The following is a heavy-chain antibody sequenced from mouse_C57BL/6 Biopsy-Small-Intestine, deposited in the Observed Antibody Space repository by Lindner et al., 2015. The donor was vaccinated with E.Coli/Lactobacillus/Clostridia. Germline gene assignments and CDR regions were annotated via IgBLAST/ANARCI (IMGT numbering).Heavy chain of an antibody. V-gene: IGHV1-20*01. CDR3: ARGGTLDRAYGMDY. J-gene: IGHJ4*01. CDR1: GYSFTGYF. D-gene: IGHD3-1*01. CDR2: INPYNGET. Sequence: VQLQESGPELVKPGDSVKISCKASGYSFTGYFMNWVMQSHGKSLEWIGRINPYNGETFYNQKFKGKATLTVDKSSSTAHMELRSLTSEDSAVYYCARGGTLDRAYGMDYWGQGTSVTVSS.